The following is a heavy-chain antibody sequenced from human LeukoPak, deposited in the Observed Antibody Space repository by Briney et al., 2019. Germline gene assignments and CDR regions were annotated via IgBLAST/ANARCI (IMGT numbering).Heavy chain of an antibody. CDR1: GASVSSGSYY. J-gene: IGHJ1*01. V-gene: IGHV4-61*01. CDR2: IYYSGST. CDR3: AREGRWLADSRYFQH. D-gene: IGHD6-19*01. Sequence: SETLSLTCNVSGASVSSGSYYWSWIRQPPGKGLEWIGYIYYSGSTNYNPSLKSRVTISVDTSKNQFSLKLSSVTAADTAVYYCAREGRWLADSRYFQHWGQGTLVTVSS.